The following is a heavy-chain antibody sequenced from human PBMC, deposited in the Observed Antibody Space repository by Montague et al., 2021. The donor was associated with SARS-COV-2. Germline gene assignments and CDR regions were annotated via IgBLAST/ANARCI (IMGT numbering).Heavy chain of an antibody. CDR3: AKFGRYFDWSTNGGAFDI. CDR2: IYTSGST. V-gene: IGHV4-4*07. D-gene: IGHD3-9*01. J-gene: IGHJ3*02. CDR1: GGSISSYY. Sequence: SETLSLTCTVSGGSISSYYWSWIRQPAGKGLEWIGRIYTSGSTNYNPSHKSRVTMSVDTSKNQFSLKLSSVTAADTAVYYCAKFGRYFDWSTNGGAFDIWGQGTMVTVSS.